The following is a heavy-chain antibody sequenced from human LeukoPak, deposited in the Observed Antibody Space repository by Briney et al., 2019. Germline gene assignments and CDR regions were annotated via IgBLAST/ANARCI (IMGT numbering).Heavy chain of an antibody. V-gene: IGHV4-59*06. CDR3: ARVPYYYDSSGYYDNWFDP. D-gene: IGHD3-22*01. Sequence: SETLSLTCTVSGGSISSYYWSWIRQHPGKGLEWIGYIYYSGSTYYNPSLKSRVTISVDTSKNQFSLKLSSVTAADTAVYYCARVPYYYDSSGYYDNWFDPWGQGTLVTVSS. CDR1: GGSISSYY. J-gene: IGHJ5*02. CDR2: IYYSGST.